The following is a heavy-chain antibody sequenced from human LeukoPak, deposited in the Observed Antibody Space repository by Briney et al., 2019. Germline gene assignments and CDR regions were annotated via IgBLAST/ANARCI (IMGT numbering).Heavy chain of an antibody. J-gene: IGHJ4*02. Sequence: GGSLRLSCAASGFTFSSYGMSWVRQAPGKGLEWVSAVSSSGGTTYYADSVKGRFTISRDNSKNTLYLQMNSLRAEDTAVYYCAKDWFGVLWFGELRQDYWGQGTLVTVSS. CDR3: AKDWFGVLWFGELRQDY. V-gene: IGHV3-23*01. CDR1: GFTFSSYG. D-gene: IGHD3-10*01. CDR2: VSSSGGTT.